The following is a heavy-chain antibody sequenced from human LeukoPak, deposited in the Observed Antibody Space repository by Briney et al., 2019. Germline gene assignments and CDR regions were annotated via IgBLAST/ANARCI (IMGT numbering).Heavy chain of an antibody. J-gene: IGHJ4*02. D-gene: IGHD6-19*01. Sequence: GWSLRLSCAASGFTFSSYAMSWVRQAPGKGLEWVSAISGSGGSTYYADSVKGRFTISRDNSKNTLYLQMNSLRAEDTAVYYCAKGAGQWLVKGIDYWGQGTLVTVSS. CDR1: GFTFSSYA. V-gene: IGHV3-23*01. CDR3: AKGAGQWLVKGIDY. CDR2: ISGSGGST.